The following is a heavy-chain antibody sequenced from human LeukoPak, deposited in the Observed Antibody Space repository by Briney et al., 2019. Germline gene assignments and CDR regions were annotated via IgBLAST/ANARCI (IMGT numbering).Heavy chain of an antibody. Sequence: GGSLRLSCAASGFTFSSYGMSWVRQAPGKGLEWVSAISGSGGSTYYADSVKGRFTISRDNSKNMLYLQMNSLRAEDTAIYYCAKNGDRGAYCTGGTCYPYFYYYMDVWGKGTTVT. J-gene: IGHJ6*03. CDR3: AKNGDRGAYCTGGTCYPYFYYYMDV. V-gene: IGHV3-23*01. D-gene: IGHD2-15*01. CDR2: ISGSGGST. CDR1: GFTFSSYG.